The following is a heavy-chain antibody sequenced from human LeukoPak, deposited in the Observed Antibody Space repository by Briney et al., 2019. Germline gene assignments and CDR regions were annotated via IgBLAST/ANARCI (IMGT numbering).Heavy chain of an antibody. CDR1: GFTFSNAW. V-gene: IGHV3-15*01. CDR3: VPYFYDGRWTFDI. Sequence: GRSLRLSCAASGFTFSNAWMSWVRQAPGKGLEWVGRIKSISAGGTTDTAAPVKGRFAISRDDSKKMLYLQMNSLKTEDTAVYYRVPYFYDGRWTFDIWGQGTLVTVSS. D-gene: IGHD3-22*01. CDR2: IKSISAGGTT. J-gene: IGHJ3*02.